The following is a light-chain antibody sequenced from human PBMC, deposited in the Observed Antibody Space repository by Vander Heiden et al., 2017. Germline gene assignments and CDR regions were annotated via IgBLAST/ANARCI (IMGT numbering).Light chain of an antibody. V-gene: IGKV3-15*01. CDR2: GAS. J-gene: IGKJ1*01. CDR3: QQDDDWPRT. Sequence: EIVMTQSPGTLSVSPGERATLSCRASQTISSNLAWYQQKPGQAPRLLIYGASTRATGIPARFSGSGSGTEFTLAISSLQSADFAVYYCQQDDDWPRTFGQGTKVEIK. CDR1: QTISSN.